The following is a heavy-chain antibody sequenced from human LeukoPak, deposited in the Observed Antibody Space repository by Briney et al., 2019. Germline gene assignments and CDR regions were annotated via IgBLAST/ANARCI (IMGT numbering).Heavy chain of an antibody. D-gene: IGHD3-10*01. V-gene: IGHV3-23*01. J-gene: IGHJ4*02. CDR2: ISGSGGST. Sequence: GGSLRLSCVASGFTFSNYAMSWLRQAPGKGLEWVSAISGSGGSTYYADSVRGRFTISRDKSKNTLNLQMNSLRAEDTAVYYCARSDYYGSGTYRYYLDYWGQGTLVTVSS. CDR1: GFTFSNYA. CDR3: ARSDYYGSGTYRYYLDY.